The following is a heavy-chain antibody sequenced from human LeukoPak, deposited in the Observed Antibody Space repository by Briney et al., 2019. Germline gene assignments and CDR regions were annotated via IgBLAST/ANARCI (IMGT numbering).Heavy chain of an antibody. J-gene: IGHJ4*02. CDR2: IYTSGST. CDR1: GGSISSGSYY. CDR3: ARGVGY. Sequence: SETLSLTCTVSGGSISSGSYYWSWIRQPAGKGLEWIGRIYTSGSTNYNPSLKSRVTISVDTSKNLFSLKLSSVTAADTAVYYCARGVGYWGQGTLVTVSS. V-gene: IGHV4-61*02.